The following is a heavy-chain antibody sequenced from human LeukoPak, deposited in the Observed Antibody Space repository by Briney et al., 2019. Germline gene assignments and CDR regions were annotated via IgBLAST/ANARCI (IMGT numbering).Heavy chain of an antibody. V-gene: IGHV3-66*01. D-gene: IGHD1-1*01. CDR2: IYSGGST. Sequence: GGSLRLSCAASGFTVSSNYMSWVRQAPGKGLEWVSVIYSGGSTYYADSVKGRFTISRDNSKNTLYLQMNNLRAEDTAAYYCATRGTTATKYLDQWGQGTLVTASS. CDR1: GFTVSSNY. CDR3: ATRGTTATKYLDQ. J-gene: IGHJ4*02.